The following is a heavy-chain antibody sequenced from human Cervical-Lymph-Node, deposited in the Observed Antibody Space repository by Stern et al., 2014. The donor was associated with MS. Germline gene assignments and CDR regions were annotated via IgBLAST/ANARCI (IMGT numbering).Heavy chain of an antibody. Sequence: VQLVESGAEVKKPGSSVKVSCKASGGPFSSYTISWVRQAPGQGLEWIGMIIPILGIANYAQKFQGRVTITADKSTSTAYMELSSLRSEDTAVYYCARESAAGPYHYWGQGTLVTVSS. CDR3: ARESAAGPYHY. CDR1: GGPFSSYT. CDR2: IIPILGIA. V-gene: IGHV1-69*09. J-gene: IGHJ4*02. D-gene: IGHD6-13*01.